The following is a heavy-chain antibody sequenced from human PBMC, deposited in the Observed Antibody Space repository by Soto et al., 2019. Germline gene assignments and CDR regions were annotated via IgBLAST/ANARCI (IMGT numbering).Heavy chain of an antibody. V-gene: IGHV1-24*01. CDR1: GYTLTDLS. D-gene: IGHD1-26*01. CDR2: FDLEDDDT. Sequence: ASVKVSFKVSGYTLTDLSMHWVRQTPGRGLEWMGGFDLEDDDTIYAQNFRGRVTMTADTSTDTAYMELSSLRSEDTAVYYCAIALVGGTDTPTLDYWGPGTLVTVSS. J-gene: IGHJ4*02. CDR3: AIALVGGTDTPTLDY.